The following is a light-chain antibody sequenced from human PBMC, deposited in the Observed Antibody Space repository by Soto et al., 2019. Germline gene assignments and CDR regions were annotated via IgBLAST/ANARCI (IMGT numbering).Light chain of an antibody. V-gene: IGLV2-14*01. CDR1: SSDVGGYNR. Sequence: QSVLTQPASVSGSPGQSITISCTGTSSDVGGYNRVSWYQQHPGKAPKLMIYDVTIRPSGVSNRFSGSKSGNTASLTISGLQAEDEAEYYCISYTTSSTLGGVFGTGSKLTVL. J-gene: IGLJ1*01. CDR3: ISYTTSSTLGGV. CDR2: DVT.